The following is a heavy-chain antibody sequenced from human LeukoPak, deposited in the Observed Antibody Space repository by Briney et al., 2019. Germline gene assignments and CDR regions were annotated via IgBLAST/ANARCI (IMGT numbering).Heavy chain of an antibody. V-gene: IGHV3-74*01. CDR3: ARVYYGSGSTPGFDY. J-gene: IGHJ4*02. CDR1: GFTFSSYW. Sequence: GGSLRLSCAASGFTFSSYWMHWVRQAPGKGLVWVSRINSDGSSTSYADSVEGRFTISRDNAKNTLYLQMNSLRAEDTAVYYCARVYYGSGSTPGFDYWGQGTLVTVSS. D-gene: IGHD3-10*01. CDR2: INSDGSST.